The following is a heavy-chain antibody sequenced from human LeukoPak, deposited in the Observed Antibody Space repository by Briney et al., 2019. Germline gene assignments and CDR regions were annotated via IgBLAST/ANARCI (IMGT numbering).Heavy chain of an antibody. CDR3: AREKWELLYYYYYMDV. CDR1: GDSISSGIHY. Sequence: SETLSLTCTVSGDSISSGIHYWNWIRQPAGKGLEWIGRIYTSGSTNYNPSLKSRVTMSVDTSKNQFSLKLSSVTAADTAVYYCAREKWELLYYYYYMDVWGKGTTVTISS. V-gene: IGHV4-61*02. CDR2: IYTSGST. D-gene: IGHD1-26*01. J-gene: IGHJ6*03.